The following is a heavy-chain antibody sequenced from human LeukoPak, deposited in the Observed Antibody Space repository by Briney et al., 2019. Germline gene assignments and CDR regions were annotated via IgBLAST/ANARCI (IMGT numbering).Heavy chain of an antibody. J-gene: IGHJ3*02. CDR3: ARHTVFLDAFDI. CDR2: IYYSGST. V-gene: IGHV4-59*08. D-gene: IGHD2-21*01. Sequence: SETLSPTCTVSGGSISSYYWSWIRQPPGKGLEWIGYIYYSGSTNYNPSLKSRVTISVDTSKNQFSLKLSSVTAADTAVYYCARHTVFLDAFDIWGQGTMVTVSS. CDR1: GGSISSYY.